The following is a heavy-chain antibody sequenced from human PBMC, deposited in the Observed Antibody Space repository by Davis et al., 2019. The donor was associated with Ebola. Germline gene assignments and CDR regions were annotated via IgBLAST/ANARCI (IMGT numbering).Heavy chain of an antibody. D-gene: IGHD1-1*01. CDR2: TYHSGST. CDR1: GGSLKSYY. J-gene: IGHJ6*02. V-gene: IGHV4-59*08. Sequence: SETLSLTCTVSGGSLKSYYWSWIRQPPGKGLEWIGHTYHSGSTNYNPPLENRVSISVDASKNQISLEVTSVTAADTAVYYCARQTYDTVDYYYYGMDVWGHGTTVTVSS. CDR3: ARQTYDTVDYYYYGMDV.